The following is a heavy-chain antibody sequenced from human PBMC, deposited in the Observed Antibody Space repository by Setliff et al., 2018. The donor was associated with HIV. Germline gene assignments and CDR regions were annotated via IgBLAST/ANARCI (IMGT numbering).Heavy chain of an antibody. V-gene: IGHV4-38-2*01. J-gene: IGHJ4*02. Sequence: SETLSLTCGVSSYSIDSGYFWGWIRQPPGKGLEWIGSISHSGTTYYDPSLKSRVTISVDTSKNQFSLKVRSVTAADTAIYYCAIHDRGNTYGQGYFDYWGQGALVTVSS. CDR2: ISHSGTT. CDR3: AIHDRGNTYGQGYFDY. CDR1: SYSIDSGYF. D-gene: IGHD5-18*01.